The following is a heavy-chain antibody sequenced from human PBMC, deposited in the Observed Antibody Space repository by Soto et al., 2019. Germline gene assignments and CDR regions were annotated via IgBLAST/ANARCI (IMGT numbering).Heavy chain of an antibody. Sequence: SETLSLTCTVSGGSISSYYWSWIRQPAGKGLEWIGRIYTSGSTNYNPSLTSRVTMSVDTSKNQYSLKLSSVTAADTAVYYCARETTGYSSSWYDLYSNWFDPWGQRTLVTVSS. CDR2: IYTSGST. CDR3: ARETTGYSSSWYDLYSNWFDP. CDR1: GGSISSYY. D-gene: IGHD6-13*01. V-gene: IGHV4-4*07. J-gene: IGHJ5*02.